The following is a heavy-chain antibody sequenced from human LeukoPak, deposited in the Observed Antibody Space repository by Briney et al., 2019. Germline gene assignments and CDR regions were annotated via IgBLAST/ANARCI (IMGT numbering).Heavy chain of an antibody. J-gene: IGHJ4*02. Sequence: PGGSLRLSCAASGFTVSSNHMSWVRQAPGKGLEWVSVIYSGGSTDHADSVKGRFTISRDNSKNTLYLQMNSLRAEDTAVYHCARGPAGYNWGQGTLVTVSS. CDR2: IYSGGST. V-gene: IGHV3-53*01. D-gene: IGHD1-1*01. CDR1: GFTVSSNH. CDR3: ARGPAGYN.